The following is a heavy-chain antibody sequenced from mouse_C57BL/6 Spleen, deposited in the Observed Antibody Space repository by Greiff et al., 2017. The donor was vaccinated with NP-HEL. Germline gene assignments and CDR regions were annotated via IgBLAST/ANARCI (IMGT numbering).Heavy chain of an antibody. CDR2: INPGSGGT. D-gene: IGHD1-1*01. CDR1: GYAFTNYL. V-gene: IGHV1-54*01. Sequence: LQESGAELVRPGTSVKVSCKASGYAFTNYLLEWVKQRPGQGLEWIGVINPGSGGTNYNEKFKGKATLTADKSSSTAYMQLSSLTSEDSAVYFCARSRDYYGSSPDYFDYWGQGTTLTVSS. CDR3: ARSRDYYGSSPDYFDY. J-gene: IGHJ2*01.